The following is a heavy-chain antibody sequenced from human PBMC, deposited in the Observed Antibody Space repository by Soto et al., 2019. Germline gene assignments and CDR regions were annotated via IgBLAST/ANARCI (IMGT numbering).Heavy chain of an antibody. CDR2: INSDGSST. J-gene: IGHJ4*02. D-gene: IGHD5-18*01. CDR1: GFTFSSYW. V-gene: IGHV3-74*01. Sequence: GGSLRLSCAASGFTFSSYWMHWVRQAPGKGLVWVSRINSDGSSTSYADSVKGRFTISRDNAKNTLYLQMSSLRAEDTAVYYCASFVDTAIPGYWGQGTLVTVSS. CDR3: ASFVDTAIPGY.